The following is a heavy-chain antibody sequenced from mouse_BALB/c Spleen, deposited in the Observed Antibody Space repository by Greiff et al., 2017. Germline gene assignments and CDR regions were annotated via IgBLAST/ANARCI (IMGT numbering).Heavy chain of an antibody. CDR2: IDPANGNT. Sequence: EVHLVESGAELVKPGASVKLSCTASGFNIKDTYMHWVKQRPEQGLEWIGRIDPANGNTKYDPKFQGKATITADTSSNTAYLQLSSLTSEDTAVYYCAYYDGGGYAMDYWGQGTSVTVSS. V-gene: IGHV14-3*02. CDR1: GFNIKDTY. D-gene: IGHD1-1*01. CDR3: AYYDGGGYAMDY. J-gene: IGHJ4*01.